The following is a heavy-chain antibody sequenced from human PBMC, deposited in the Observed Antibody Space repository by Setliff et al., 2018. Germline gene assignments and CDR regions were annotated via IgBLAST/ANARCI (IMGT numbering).Heavy chain of an antibody. CDR1: GYTFRQSI. V-gene: IGHV1-18*01. Sequence: ASVKVSCKASGYTFRQSIVSWVRQAPGQGLEWLGWIGVYSGNTYSAQRFQGRVSLTTDESTNTAYLELRGLRSDDTAAYYCMRLVRFCSRTVCQRTSGDEAWGQGTLVTVS. CDR2: IGVYSGNT. D-gene: IGHD3-3*01. J-gene: IGHJ5*02. CDR3: MRLVRFCSRTVCQRTSGDEA.